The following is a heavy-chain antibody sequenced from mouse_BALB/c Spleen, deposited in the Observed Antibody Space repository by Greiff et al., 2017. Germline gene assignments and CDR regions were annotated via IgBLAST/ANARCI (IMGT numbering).Heavy chain of an antibody. Sequence: EVQLQQSGAELVRPGALVKLSCKASGFNIKDYYMHWVKQRPEQGLEWIGWIDPENGNTIYDPKFQGKASITADTSSNTAYLQLSSLTSEDTAVYYCARGYYGSSYDFDVWGAGTTVTVSS. V-gene: IGHV14-1*02. J-gene: IGHJ1*01. D-gene: IGHD1-1*01. CDR3: ARGYYGSSYDFDV. CDR2: IDPENGNT. CDR1: GFNIKDYY.